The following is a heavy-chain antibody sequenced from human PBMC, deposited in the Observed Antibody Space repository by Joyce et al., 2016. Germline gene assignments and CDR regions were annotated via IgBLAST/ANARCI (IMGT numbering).Heavy chain of an antibody. V-gene: IGHV1-69*12. CDR1: GGTFRSYG. D-gene: IGHD3-22*01. CDR3: ATDFESTGYLPFDI. CDR2: IIPMYLTP. Sequence: QVQLVQFGAEVKRPGSSVRVSCKASGGTFRSYGISWVRQAPGQALEWMGQIIPMYLTPTYAQKFRGRVTVTADESTSTAYMELSNLRSEDTAVYYCATDFESTGYLPFDIWGQGTTITVSS. J-gene: IGHJ3*02.